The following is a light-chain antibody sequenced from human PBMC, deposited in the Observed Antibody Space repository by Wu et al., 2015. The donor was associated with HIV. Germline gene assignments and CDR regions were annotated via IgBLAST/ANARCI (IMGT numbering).Light chain of an antibody. V-gene: IGKV1-39*01. CDR3: QQSDSAPYT. J-gene: IGKJ4*01. Sequence: DIHMTQSPSSLSASVGDRVTMTCRASQTISNYLNWYQQKPGRAPKLLIYAASTLQSGVPSRFSGGGAGTHFTLTIRGLQPEDFATYYCQQSDSAPYTFGGGTKVEI. CDR1: QTISNY. CDR2: AAS.